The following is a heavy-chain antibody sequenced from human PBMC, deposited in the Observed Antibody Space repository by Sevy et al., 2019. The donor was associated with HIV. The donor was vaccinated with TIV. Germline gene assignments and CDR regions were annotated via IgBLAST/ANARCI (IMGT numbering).Heavy chain of an antibody. J-gene: IGHJ4*02. V-gene: IGHV3-48*03. Sequence: GGSLRLSCAASGFSFSSYEMNWVRQAPGKGLEWVSYISNSGTTISYSDSVRGRFTISRDNAGNLLYLQMNSLRAEDTAVYFCARDLPPSATTVPHFDCWGQGTLVTVSS. D-gene: IGHD4-17*01. CDR1: GFSFSSYE. CDR3: ARDLPPSATTVPHFDC. CDR2: ISNSGTTI.